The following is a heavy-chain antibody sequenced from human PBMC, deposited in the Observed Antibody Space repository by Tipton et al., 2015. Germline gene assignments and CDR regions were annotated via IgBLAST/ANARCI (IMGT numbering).Heavy chain of an antibody. D-gene: IGHD6-6*01. CDR1: GFSFNDYW. Sequence: SLRLSCAASGFSFNDYWMTWVRQAPGKGLEWVANINADGSAKYYVDSVKGRFTISREDTKNSLYLQMNSLSAEDAAVYYCARTEAASRYFSHFYGMDVWGQGTTVTVSS. J-gene: IGHJ6*02. CDR2: INADGSAK. V-gene: IGHV3-7*05. CDR3: ARTEAASRYFSHFYGMDV.